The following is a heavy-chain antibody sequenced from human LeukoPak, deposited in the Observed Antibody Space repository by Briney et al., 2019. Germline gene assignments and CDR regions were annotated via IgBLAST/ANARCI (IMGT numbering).Heavy chain of an antibody. J-gene: IGHJ6*03. Sequence: SQTLSLTCTVSGGSISSDNYYWSWIRQPAGKGLEWIGRIYTSGSTKYNPSLKSRVTMSVDTSKTQFSLKLSSVTAADTAVYYCARVQRRYDSSGYYDDHYYYYYMDVWGKGTTVTVSS. V-gene: IGHV4-61*02. CDR2: IYTSGST. CDR3: ARVQRRYDSSGYYDDHYYYYYMDV. CDR1: GGSISSDNYY. D-gene: IGHD3-22*01.